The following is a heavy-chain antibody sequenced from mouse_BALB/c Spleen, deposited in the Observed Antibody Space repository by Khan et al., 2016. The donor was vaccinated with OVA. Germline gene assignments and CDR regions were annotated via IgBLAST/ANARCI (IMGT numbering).Heavy chain of an antibody. CDR2: ISPGSGTP. V-gene: IGHV1S41*01. J-gene: IGHJ4*01. Sequence: DLVKPGASVKLSCKASGYTFTSYWINWIKQRPGQGLEWIGRISPGSGTPYYNEMFKGKATLTVDISSNTAYIQLSSLSSEDSAVYFCARENYYGSSHYAMDYWRQGTSVTVSS. CDR1: GYTFTSYW. CDR3: ARENYYGSSHYAMDY. D-gene: IGHD1-1*01.